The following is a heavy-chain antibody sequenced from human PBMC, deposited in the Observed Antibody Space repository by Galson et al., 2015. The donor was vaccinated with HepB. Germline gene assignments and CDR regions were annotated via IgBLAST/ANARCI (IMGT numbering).Heavy chain of an antibody. CDR3: ATGEAGHSN. CDR2: IKNKAHGETR. CDR1: GFIFTNAW. D-gene: IGHD4-11*01. J-gene: IGHJ2*01. V-gene: IGHV3-15*01. Sequence: SLRLSCAASGFIFTNAWMNWVRQAPGKGSEWVGRIKNKAHGETRDYAAIVKGRFTVSRDDSKNTLYLQLSGLTTDDTAMYYCATGEAGHSNCGRGTLVTVSS.